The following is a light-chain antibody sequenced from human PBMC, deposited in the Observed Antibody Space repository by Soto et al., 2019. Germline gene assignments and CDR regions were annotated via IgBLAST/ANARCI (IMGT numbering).Light chain of an antibody. CDR1: SPNFRNDY. V-gene: IGLV1-51*01. CDR2: DND. CDR3: GTWDSSLSAVV. Sequence: QPVLTQPPSVSAAPGQKVTISCSGSSPNFRNDYVSWYQQVPGTAPKLLIYDNDNRPSGIPDRFSGSKSGTSATLGITGLQTGDEADYYCGTWDSSLSAVVFGGGTKLTVL. J-gene: IGLJ2*01.